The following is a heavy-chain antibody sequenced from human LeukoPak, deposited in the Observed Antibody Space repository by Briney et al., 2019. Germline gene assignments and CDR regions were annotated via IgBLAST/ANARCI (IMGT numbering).Heavy chain of an antibody. D-gene: IGHD6-19*01. Sequence: ASVKVSCKASGYTFTGYYMHWVRQAPGQGLEWMGWINPNSGGTNYAQKFQGRVTMTRDTSISTAYMELRSLRSDDTAVYYCARVAVAGRDWFDPWGQGTLVTVSS. V-gene: IGHV1-2*02. J-gene: IGHJ5*02. CDR2: INPNSGGT. CDR1: GYTFTGYY. CDR3: ARVAVAGRDWFDP.